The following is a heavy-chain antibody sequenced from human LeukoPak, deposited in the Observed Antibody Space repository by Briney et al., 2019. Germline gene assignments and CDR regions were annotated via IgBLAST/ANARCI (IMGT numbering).Heavy chain of an antibody. Sequence: GGSLRLSCAASGFTFSSYTMSWVRQAPGKGLEWVSAISHTSEYTYHADSVKGRFTISRDNSKNTLYLQMNSLRAEDTAMYYCAKGSSAGRPYYFDYWGQGTLVTVSS. V-gene: IGHV3-23*01. CDR2: ISHTSEYT. D-gene: IGHD3-10*01. CDR3: AKGSSAGRPYYFDY. CDR1: GFTFSSYT. J-gene: IGHJ4*02.